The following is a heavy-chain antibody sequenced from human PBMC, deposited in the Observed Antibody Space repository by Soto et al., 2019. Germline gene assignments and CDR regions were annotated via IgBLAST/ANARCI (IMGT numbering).Heavy chain of an antibody. CDR2: IYYSGST. CDR1: GGSISSSSYY. Sequence: QLQLQESGPGLVKPSETLSLTCTVSGGSISSSSYYWGWIRQPPGKGLEWIGSIYYSGSTYYNPSLKSRVTISVDTSKNQFSLKLSSVTAADTAVYYCARLGYCSSTSCYSPFDYWGQGTLVTVSS. D-gene: IGHD2-2*01. V-gene: IGHV4-39*01. CDR3: ARLGYCSSTSCYSPFDY. J-gene: IGHJ4*02.